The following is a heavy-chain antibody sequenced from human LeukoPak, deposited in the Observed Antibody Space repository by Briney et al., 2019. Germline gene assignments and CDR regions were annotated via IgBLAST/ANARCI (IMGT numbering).Heavy chain of an antibody. CDR1: GFTFSSYG. V-gene: IGHV3-33*08. CDR3: ARDGNFGGNSGYDY. Sequence: GGSLRLSCAASGFTFSSYGMHWVRQAPGKGLEWVAVIWYDGSNKYYADSVKGRFTISRDNSKNTLYLQMNSLRAEDTAVYYCARDGNFGGNSGYDYWGQGTLVTVSS. CDR2: IWYDGSNK. J-gene: IGHJ4*02. D-gene: IGHD4-23*01.